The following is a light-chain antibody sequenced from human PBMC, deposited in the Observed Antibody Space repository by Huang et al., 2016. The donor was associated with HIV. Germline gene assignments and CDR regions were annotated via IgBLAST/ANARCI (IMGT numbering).Light chain of an antibody. CDR3: QQYYSSWT. J-gene: IGKJ1*01. Sequence: DIVMTQSPDSLAVSLGERATINCKSSQSVLFSSNNKNYLAWYQQKPGQPPQLLIYWASTRQSGVPDRFSGSGSGTDFTLTISSLQAEDVALYYCQQYYSSWTFGQGTKVEIK. CDR1: QSVLFSSNNKNY. CDR2: WAS. V-gene: IGKV4-1*01.